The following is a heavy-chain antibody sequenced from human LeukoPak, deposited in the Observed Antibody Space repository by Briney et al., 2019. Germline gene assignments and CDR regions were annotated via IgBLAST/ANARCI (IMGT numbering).Heavy chain of an antibody. V-gene: IGHV1-69*05. CDR1: GGTFISYA. CDR3: AREVDTGRGYAFDI. CDR2: IIPIFGTA. D-gene: IGHD5-18*01. J-gene: IGHJ3*02. Sequence: ASVTVSCKASGGTFISYAISWVRQAPGQGLEWMGGIIPIFGTANYAQKFQGRVTINTDESTSTAYMELSSLRTEETAVYYCAREVDTGRGYAFDIWGQGTMVTVSS.